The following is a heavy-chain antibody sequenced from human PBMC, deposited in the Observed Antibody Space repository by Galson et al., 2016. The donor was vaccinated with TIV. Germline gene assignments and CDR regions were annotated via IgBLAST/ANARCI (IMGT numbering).Heavy chain of an antibody. CDR2: INHSGST. J-gene: IGHJ3*02. D-gene: IGHD3-3*01. CDR3: SSPFPGGDDFWSAYYDAFDI. Sequence: SETLSLTCAVYGGSFNRYYWTWIRQPPGKGLEWIGRINHSGSTKYNPSLKSRGTISVDTSKNQFSLKLTSVTAADTAVYYCSSPFPGGDDFWSAYYDAFDIWGQGTMVTVSS. CDR1: GGSFNRYY. V-gene: IGHV4-34*01.